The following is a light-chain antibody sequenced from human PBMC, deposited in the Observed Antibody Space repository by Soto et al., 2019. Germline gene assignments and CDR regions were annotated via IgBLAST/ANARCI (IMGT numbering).Light chain of an antibody. J-gene: IGKJ5*01. V-gene: IGKV3-20*01. CDR1: QSVDDDF. CDR3: QQYGGSQLT. Sequence: EMVLTQSPGTLSLSSGERATLSCRANQSVDDDFLAWYQRRPGQAPRLLIYGASTRASGIPQRFSGGGSGTDFTLTISRLEPEDFAVYYCQQYGGSQLTFGQGTRLEIK. CDR2: GAS.